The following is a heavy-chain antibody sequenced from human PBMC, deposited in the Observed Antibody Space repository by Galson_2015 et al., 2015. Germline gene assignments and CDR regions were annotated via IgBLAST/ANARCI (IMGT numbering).Heavy chain of an antibody. V-gene: IGHV2-5*04. J-gene: IGHJ4*02. CDR1: GFSVNTGGMG. D-gene: IGHD5-12*01. CDR3: ARVRFTLVATVFDY. CDR2: IFWNGDQ. Sequence: PALVKPTQTLTLTCSFSGFSVNTGGMGVGWIRQPPGKALEWLALIFWNGDQRHMSSLRTRVDITKDASKSQVALTMTNMEPADTGTYFCARVRFTLVATVFDYWGQGILVTVSS.